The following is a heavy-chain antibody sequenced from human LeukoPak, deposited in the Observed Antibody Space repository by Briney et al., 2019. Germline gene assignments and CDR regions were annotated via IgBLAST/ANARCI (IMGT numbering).Heavy chain of an antibody. Sequence: GGSLRLSCAASGFTFSSYGMSWVRQAPGKGLEWVSGISGGGGSPNYADSVKGRFTISRDNSKNALYLQMKSLRAEDTAVYYCAKGGGYEAQYYYYYLDVWGKGTTVTVSS. J-gene: IGHJ6*03. CDR3: AKGGGYEAQYYYYYLDV. CDR1: GFTFSSYG. CDR2: ISGGGGSP. D-gene: IGHD5-12*01. V-gene: IGHV3-23*01.